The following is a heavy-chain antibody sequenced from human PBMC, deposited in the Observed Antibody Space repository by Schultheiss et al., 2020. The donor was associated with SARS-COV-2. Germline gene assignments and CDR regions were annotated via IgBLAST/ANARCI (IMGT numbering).Heavy chain of an antibody. CDR3: ARYDCSSTSCYQGDAFDI. J-gene: IGHJ3*02. Sequence: SETLSLTCAVSGGSISSSNWWSWVRQPPGKGLEWIGEIYHSGSTNYNPSLKSRVTISVDKSKNQFSLKLSSVTAADTAVYYCARYDCSSTSCYQGDAFDIWGQGTMVTVSS. V-gene: IGHV4-4*02. CDR2: IYHSGST. CDR1: GGSISSSNW. D-gene: IGHD2-2*01.